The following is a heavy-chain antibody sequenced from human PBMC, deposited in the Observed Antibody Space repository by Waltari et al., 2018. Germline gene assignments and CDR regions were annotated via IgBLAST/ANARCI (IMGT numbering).Heavy chain of an antibody. V-gene: IGHV1-69*08. Sequence: QVQLVQSGAEVKKPGSSVKVSCKASGGTFSSYTISWVRQAPGQGLEWMGRIIPILGIANYAQKFQGRVTITADKSTSTAYMELSSLRSEDTAVYYCARDSVVAGNCFDYWGQGTLVTVSS. D-gene: IGHD6-19*01. CDR1: GGTFSSYT. J-gene: IGHJ4*02. CDR3: ARDSVVAGNCFDY. CDR2: IIPILGIA.